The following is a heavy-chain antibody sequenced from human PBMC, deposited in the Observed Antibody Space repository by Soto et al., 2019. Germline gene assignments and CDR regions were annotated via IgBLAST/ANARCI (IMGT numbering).Heavy chain of an antibody. V-gene: IGHV4-39*01. Sequence: SETLSLTCTVSGGSISSSSYYWGWIRQPPGKGLEWIGSIYYSGSTYYNQSLKNRVTISVDTSKNQFSLKLSSVTAADTALYYCASTMVRGVTGYYYYGMDVWGQGTTVTVSS. CDR3: ASTMVRGVTGYYYYGMDV. CDR1: GGSISSSSYY. J-gene: IGHJ6*02. CDR2: IYYSGST. D-gene: IGHD3-10*01.